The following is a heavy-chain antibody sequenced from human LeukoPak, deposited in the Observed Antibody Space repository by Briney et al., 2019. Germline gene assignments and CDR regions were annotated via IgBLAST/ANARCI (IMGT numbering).Heavy chain of an antibody. CDR2: IYHSGST. D-gene: IGHD3-9*01. V-gene: IGHV4-38-2*01. CDR3: ARVGRYFDWLSLDY. CDR1: GYSISSGYY. J-gene: IGHJ4*02. Sequence: PETLSLTCAVSGYSISSGYYWGWIRQPPGKGLEWIGSIYHSGSTYYNPSLKSRVTISVDTSKNQFSLKLSSVTAADTAVYYCARVGRYFDWLSLDYWGQGTLVTVSS.